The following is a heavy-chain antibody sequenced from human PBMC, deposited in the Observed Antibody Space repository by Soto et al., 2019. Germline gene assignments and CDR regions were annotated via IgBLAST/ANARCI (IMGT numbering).Heavy chain of an antibody. Sequence: GESLKISCKGSGYSFTSYWISWVRQMPGKGLEWMGRIDPSDSYTNYSPSFQGHVTFSADKSISTAYLQWSSLKASDTAMFYCARHAANQYDSSGYSPLLRYWGQGTLVTVS. D-gene: IGHD3-22*01. V-gene: IGHV5-10-1*01. CDR2: IDPSDSYT. J-gene: IGHJ4*02. CDR3: ARHAANQYDSSGYSPLLRY. CDR1: GYSFTSYW.